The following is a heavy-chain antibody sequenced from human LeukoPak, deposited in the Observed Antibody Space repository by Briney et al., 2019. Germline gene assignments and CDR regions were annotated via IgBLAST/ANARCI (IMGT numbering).Heavy chain of an antibody. V-gene: IGHV3-30-3*01. J-gene: IGHJ4*02. D-gene: IGHD6-13*01. CDR2: ISYDGSNK. Sequence: GGSLRLSCAAPGFTFSSYAMHWVRQAPGKGLEWVAVISYDGSNKYYADSVKGRFTISRDNSKNTLYLQMNSLRAEDTAVYYCARKGAAASYDYWGQGTLVTVSS. CDR1: GFTFSSYA. CDR3: ARKGAAASYDY.